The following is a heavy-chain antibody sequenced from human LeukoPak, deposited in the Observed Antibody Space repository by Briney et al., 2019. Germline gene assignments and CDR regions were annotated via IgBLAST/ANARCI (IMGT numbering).Heavy chain of an antibody. CDR2: ISVSSDTT. CDR3: ARGSATGISRFDY. D-gene: IGHD6-13*01. V-gene: IGHV3-48*01. CDR1: GFIFSTYS. Sequence: SGGPLRLSCAASGFIFSTYSMNWVRQAPGKGLEWVSHISVSSDTTHYADSVKGRFTISRDNAENLLYLQMNSLRGEDTAVYYCARGSATGISRFDYWGQGTLVTVSS. J-gene: IGHJ4*02.